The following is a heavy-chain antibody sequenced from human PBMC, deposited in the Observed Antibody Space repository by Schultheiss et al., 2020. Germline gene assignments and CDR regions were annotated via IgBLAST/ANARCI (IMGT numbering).Heavy chain of an antibody. CDR1: GGSFSGYY. CDR2: INHSGST. D-gene: IGHD3-3*01. CDR3: ARLRGRFLEYGMDV. Sequence: SQTLSLTCAVYGGSFSGYYWSWIRQPPGKGLEWIGEINHSGSTNYNPSLKSRVTISVDMSKNQFSLKLSSVTAADTAVYYCARLRGRFLEYGMDVWGQGTTVTVSS. V-gene: IGHV4-34*01. J-gene: IGHJ6*02.